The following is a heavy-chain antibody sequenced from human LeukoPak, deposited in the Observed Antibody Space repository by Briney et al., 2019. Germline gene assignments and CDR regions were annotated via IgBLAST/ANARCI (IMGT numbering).Heavy chain of an antibody. CDR3: ARGGYSYGLPLGY. J-gene: IGHJ4*02. CDR2: IIPIFGTA. V-gene: IGHV1-69*01. Sequence: SVKVYCKASGGTFSSDAISGVRQAPGQGLEWMGGIIPIFGTANYAQKFQGRVTITADESTSTAYMELSSLRSEDTAVYYCARGGYSYGLPLGYWGQGTLVTVSS. CDR1: GGTFSSDA. D-gene: IGHD5-18*01.